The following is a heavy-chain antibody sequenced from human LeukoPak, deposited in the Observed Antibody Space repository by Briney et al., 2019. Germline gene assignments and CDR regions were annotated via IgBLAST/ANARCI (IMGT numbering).Heavy chain of an antibody. V-gene: IGHV1-2*02. J-gene: IGHJ4*02. CDR2: LNPNSGGT. Sequence: ASVKVSCKTSGYTFTAFFINWVRQAPGQGLEWMGWLNPNSGGTNYAQKFQGRVTMTRDTSISTAYMELSRLRSDDTAVYFCARVGAAYQDSNYWGQGTLVTVSS. CDR3: ARVGAAYQDSNY. D-gene: IGHD1-26*01. CDR1: GYTFTAFF.